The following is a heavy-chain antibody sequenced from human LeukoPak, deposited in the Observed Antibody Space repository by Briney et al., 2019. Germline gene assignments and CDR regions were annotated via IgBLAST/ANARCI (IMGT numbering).Heavy chain of an antibody. Sequence: PSQTLSLTCTVSGVSIRRGDYFWSWIRQPPGKGLEWIGYIYYSGITYYNPSLKSRVSISVDTSKNQFSLKLSSVTDAYTAVYYCARDSARIIDYWGQGTLVTVSS. CDR3: ARDSARIIDY. CDR1: GVSIRRGDYF. J-gene: IGHJ4*02. CDR2: IYYSGIT. D-gene: IGHD1-26*01. V-gene: IGHV4-30-4*01.